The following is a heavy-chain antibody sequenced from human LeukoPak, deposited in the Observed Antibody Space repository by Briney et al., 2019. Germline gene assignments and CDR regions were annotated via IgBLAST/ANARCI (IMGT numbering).Heavy chain of an antibody. J-gene: IGHJ3*02. CDR3: ATVYKSGGYSWDAFDI. Sequence: ASVKVSCKVSGYNLTELSMHWVRQAPGKGLEWMGGFDPEDGETIYAQKFQGRVTMTEDTSTDTAYMELSSLRSEDTAVYYCATVYKSGGYSWDAFDIWGQGTMVTVSS. CDR2: FDPEDGET. D-gene: IGHD5-18*01. V-gene: IGHV1-24*01. CDR1: GYNLTELS.